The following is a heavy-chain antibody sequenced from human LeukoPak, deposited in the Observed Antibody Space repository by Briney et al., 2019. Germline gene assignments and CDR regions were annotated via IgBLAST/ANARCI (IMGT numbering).Heavy chain of an antibody. CDR3: ATISGWHSRAFDY. CDR1: GYTLTELS. CDR2: FDPEDGET. J-gene: IGHJ4*02. Sequence: GASVKVSGKVSGYTLTELSMHWVRQAPGKGLEWMGGFDPEDGETIYAQKFQGRVTMTEDTSTDTAYMELSSLRSEDTAVYYCATISGWHSRAFDYWGQGTLVTVSS. D-gene: IGHD6-19*01. V-gene: IGHV1-24*01.